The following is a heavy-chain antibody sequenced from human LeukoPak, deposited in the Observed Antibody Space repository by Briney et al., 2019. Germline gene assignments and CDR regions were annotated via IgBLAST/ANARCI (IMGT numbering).Heavy chain of an antibody. D-gene: IGHD4-17*01. CDR2: IKQDGSQK. Sequence: GGSLRLSCAASGFTFSSYWMSWVRQAPGKGLEWVATIKQDGSQKEYVDSVKGRFTISRDNAKNSLYLQMNSLRAEDTAVYYCARDPTVTNFHDAFDIRGQGTMVTVSS. CDR1: GFTFSSYW. CDR3: ARDPTVTNFHDAFDI. J-gene: IGHJ3*02. V-gene: IGHV3-7*05.